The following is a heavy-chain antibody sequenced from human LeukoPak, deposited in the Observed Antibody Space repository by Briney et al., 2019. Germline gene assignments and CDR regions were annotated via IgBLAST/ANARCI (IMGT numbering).Heavy chain of an antibody. CDR1: GFTFSSYA. Sequence: GGSLRLSCAASGFTFSSYAINWVHQAPGKGLEWVSAISGGASNTYYADSVKGRFTVSRDSSKNTLYLQMNSLRAEDTAVYYCAKSGSGWFWIMDYWGQGTLVTVSS. CDR2: ISGGASNT. CDR3: AKSGSGWFWIMDY. J-gene: IGHJ4*02. V-gene: IGHV3-23*01. D-gene: IGHD6-19*01.